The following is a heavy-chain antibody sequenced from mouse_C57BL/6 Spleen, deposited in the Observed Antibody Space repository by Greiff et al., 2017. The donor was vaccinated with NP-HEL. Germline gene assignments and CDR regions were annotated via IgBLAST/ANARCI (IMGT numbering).Heavy chain of an antibody. CDR2: IDPSDSCT. CDR1: GYTFTSYW. V-gene: IGHV1-50*01. J-gene: IGHJ2*01. Sequence: QVQLKQPGAELVKPGASVKLSCKASGYTFTSYWMQWVKQRPGQGLEWIGEIDPSDSCTNYNQKFKGKATLTVDTSSSTAYMQLSSLTSEDSAVFYCARSPRSTLDYWGQGTTLTVSS. D-gene: IGHD1-1*01. CDR3: ARSPRSTLDY.